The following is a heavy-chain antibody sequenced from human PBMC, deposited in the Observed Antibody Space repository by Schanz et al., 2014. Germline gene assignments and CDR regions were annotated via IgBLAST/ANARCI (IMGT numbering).Heavy chain of an antibody. J-gene: IGHJ4*02. V-gene: IGHV3-23*01. D-gene: IGHD3-10*01. CDR1: GFSFSSYA. CDR2: ISGSGAST. Sequence: EVQLLESGGGLVQPGGSLRLSCATSGFSFSSYAINWVRQAPGKGLEWVSEISGSGASTYYADSVKGRFTISRDNSNKTVELQMNSLRAEDTALYYGVKDEVIWFREVLYLDYWGQGALVTDSS. CDR3: VKDEVIWFREVLYLDY.